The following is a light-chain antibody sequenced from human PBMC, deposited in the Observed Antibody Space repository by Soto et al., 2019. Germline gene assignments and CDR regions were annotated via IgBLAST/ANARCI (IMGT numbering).Light chain of an antibody. CDR1: QSVRSSY. Sequence: EIVLTQSPATLSLSLGERATLSCGASQSVRSSYLAWYQQRVGLAPRLLIYEASTRATGIPDRFSGGGSGTHFTLTISRLEPEDFAVYYCQQYGSSPITFGQGTRLEIK. V-gene: IGKV3D-20*01. CDR2: EAS. J-gene: IGKJ5*01. CDR3: QQYGSSPIT.